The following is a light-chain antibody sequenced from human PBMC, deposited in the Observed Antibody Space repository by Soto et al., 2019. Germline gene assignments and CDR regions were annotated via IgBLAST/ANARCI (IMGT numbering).Light chain of an antibody. CDR1: SGHSSYA. Sequence: QLVLTQSPSASASLGASVKLTCTLTSGHSSYAIAWHQQQPETGPRYLMKLNSDGRHSKGDGSPYRFSGSSSGAERYLTISSLQAEDEADYYCQTWGTGITVVFGGGTKLTVL. J-gene: IGLJ2*01. CDR2: LNSDGRH. V-gene: IGLV4-69*01. CDR3: QTWGTGITVV.